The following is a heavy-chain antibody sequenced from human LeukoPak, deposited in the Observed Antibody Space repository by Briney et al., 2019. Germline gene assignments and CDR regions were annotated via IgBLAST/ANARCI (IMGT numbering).Heavy chain of an antibody. J-gene: IGHJ4*02. V-gene: IGHV4-4*07. CDR3: AREKRYSSSRSFDY. CDR2: IYTSGST. D-gene: IGHD6-13*01. Sequence: SETLSLTCTVSGGSISSYYGSWIRQPAGKGLEWIGRIYTSGSTNYNPSPKSRVTMSVDTSKNQFSLKLSSVTAADTAVYYCAREKRYSSSRSFDYWGQGTLVTVSS. CDR1: GGSISSYY.